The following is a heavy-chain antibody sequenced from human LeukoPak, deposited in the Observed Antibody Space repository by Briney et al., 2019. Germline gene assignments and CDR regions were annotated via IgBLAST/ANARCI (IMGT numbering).Heavy chain of an antibody. D-gene: IGHD3-10*01. Sequence: PGGSLRLSCAASGFTFSSHLMSWVRQAPGKGLEWVANINLAGSEQFYVDSVKGRFTISRDNAKNSLYLQMNSLRAEDTAVYYCARVRGDYSFDYWGQGTPVTVSS. CDR3: ARVRGDYSFDY. J-gene: IGHJ4*02. CDR2: INLAGSEQ. V-gene: IGHV3-7*04. CDR1: GFTFSSHL.